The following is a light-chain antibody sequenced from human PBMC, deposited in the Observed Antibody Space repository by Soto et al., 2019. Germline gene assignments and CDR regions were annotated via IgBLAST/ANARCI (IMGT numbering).Light chain of an antibody. V-gene: IGLV1-44*01. CDR1: SSNIGSNP. CDR2: NNN. Sequence: QSVLTQPPSASGTPGQSVTISCSGGSSNIGSNPVNWYQQLPGTAPRLLIYNNNRRPSGVPDRFSASKSGTSASLAISGLQSEDEADYYCAAWDDSLNGQGVFGTGTKVTVL. J-gene: IGLJ1*01. CDR3: AAWDDSLNGQGV.